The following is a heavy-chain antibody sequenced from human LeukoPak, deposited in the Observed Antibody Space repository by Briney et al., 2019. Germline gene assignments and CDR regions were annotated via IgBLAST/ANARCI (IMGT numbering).Heavy chain of an antibody. V-gene: IGHV4-39*07. Sequence: KPSETLSLTCAVYGGSFSSYYWGWIRQPPGKGLEWIGSIYYSGSTYYNPSLKSRVTISLDTSKNQFSLKLSSVTAADTAVYYCARDRESTAMVMDYWGQGTLVTVSS. CDR3: ARDRESTAMVMDY. J-gene: IGHJ4*02. CDR1: GGSFSSYY. D-gene: IGHD5-18*01. CDR2: IYYSGST.